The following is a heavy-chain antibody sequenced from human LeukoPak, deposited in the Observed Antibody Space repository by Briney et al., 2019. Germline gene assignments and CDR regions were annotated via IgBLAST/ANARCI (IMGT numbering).Heavy chain of an antibody. CDR2: IYYSGST. CDR1: GGSISSYY. D-gene: IGHD3-22*01. V-gene: IGHV4-59*01. CDR3: ARTPGAGYYDSSGLPRPYYYYYMDV. J-gene: IGHJ6*03. Sequence: SETLSLTCTVSGGSISSYYWSWIRQPPGKGLEWIGYIYYSGSTNYNPSLKSRVTISVDTSKNQFSLKLSSVTAADTAVYYCARTPGAGYYDSSGLPRPYYYYYMDVWGKGTTVTVSS.